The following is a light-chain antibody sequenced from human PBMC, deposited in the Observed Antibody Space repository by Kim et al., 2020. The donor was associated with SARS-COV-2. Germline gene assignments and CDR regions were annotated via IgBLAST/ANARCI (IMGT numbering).Light chain of an antibody. CDR1: QVINNY. V-gene: IGKV1-27*01. CDR3: QKYDSAPWT. Sequence: ASVGDRATITCRASQVINNYLAWYQQKPGKAPTLLIYGASTLHSGVPSRISGSGAGTDFTLIISSLLPEDVGTYYCQKYDSAPWTFGRGTKVDIK. J-gene: IGKJ1*01. CDR2: GAS.